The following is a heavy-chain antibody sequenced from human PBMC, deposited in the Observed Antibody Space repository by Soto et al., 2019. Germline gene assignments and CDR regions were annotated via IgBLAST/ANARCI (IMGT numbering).Heavy chain of an antibody. V-gene: IGHV3-30*18. Sequence: QVQLVESGGGVVQPGRSLRLSCAASGFIFSNYDMHWVRQAPGKGLEWVAVISYDGNNKYYGDSVKGRFTVSRDNCKYTLFLLISSLRPEDTAVYYCAKGRPRDCSGGSCYPGGLWGQGTLVTVSS. CDR2: ISYDGNNK. J-gene: IGHJ4*02. CDR3: AKGRPRDCSGGSCYPGGL. D-gene: IGHD2-15*01. CDR1: GFIFSNYD.